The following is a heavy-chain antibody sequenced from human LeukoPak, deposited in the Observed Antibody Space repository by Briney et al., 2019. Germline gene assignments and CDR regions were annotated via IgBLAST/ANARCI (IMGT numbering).Heavy chain of an antibody. V-gene: IGHV3-9*03. CDR3: ARESTGFDY. CDR1: GFTFDDYA. J-gene: IGHJ4*02. CDR2: ISWNSGSI. Sequence: GGSLSLSCPASGFTFDDYAMHWVRQAPGKGLEWVSGISWNSGSIGYADSVKGRFTISRDNAKNSLYLQMNSLRAEDMALYYCARESTGFDYWGQGTLVTVSS. D-gene: IGHD3-10*01.